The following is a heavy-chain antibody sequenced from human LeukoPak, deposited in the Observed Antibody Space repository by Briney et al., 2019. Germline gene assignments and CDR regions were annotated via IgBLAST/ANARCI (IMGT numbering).Heavy chain of an antibody. Sequence: SETLSLTCTVSGGSISSSSYYWGWIRQSPGKGLEWIGSFYSSGSTYYNPSLKSRVTISADTSKNQFSLQLSSVTAADTAIYYCARRPPALGAFDIWGHGTMVTVSS. J-gene: IGHJ3*02. CDR1: GGSISSSSYY. V-gene: IGHV4-39*01. CDR2: FYSSGST. CDR3: ARRPPALGAFDI.